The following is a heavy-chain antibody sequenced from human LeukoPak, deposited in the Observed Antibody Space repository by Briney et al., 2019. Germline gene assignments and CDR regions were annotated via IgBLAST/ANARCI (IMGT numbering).Heavy chain of an antibody. V-gene: IGHV3-30*18. CDR3: AKEGYYYDSSGYNYYYGMDV. D-gene: IGHD3-22*01. Sequence: GGSLRLSCAASEFTFSSYGMHWVRQASGKGLEWVAAISYDGSNKYYADSVKGRFTISRDNSKNTLYLQMNSLRAEDTAVYYCAKEGYYYDSSGYNYYYGMDVWGQGTTVTVSS. CDR2: ISYDGSNK. J-gene: IGHJ6*02. CDR1: EFTFSSYG.